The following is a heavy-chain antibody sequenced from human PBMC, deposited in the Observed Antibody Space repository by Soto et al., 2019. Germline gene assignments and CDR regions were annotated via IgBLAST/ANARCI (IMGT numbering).Heavy chain of an antibody. J-gene: IGHJ5*02. CDR1: GDSVSSNTAS. V-gene: IGHV6-1*01. CDR2: TYFRSKWYN. D-gene: IGHD5-12*01. CDR3: AKGDNLGPKTGYAFDP. Sequence: SQTLSLTCAISGDSVSSNTASWNWIRQSPSRGLEWLGRTYFRSKWYNDYAASVKSRMIINPDTSNNQFSLQLNSVTPEDTAVYFCAKGDNLGPKTGYAFDPWGQGIMVTVSS.